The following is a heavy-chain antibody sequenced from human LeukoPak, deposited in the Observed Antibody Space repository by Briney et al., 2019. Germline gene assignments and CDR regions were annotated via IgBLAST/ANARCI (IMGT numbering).Heavy chain of an antibody. J-gene: IGHJ4*02. Sequence: PSETLSLTCTVSGGSISSGSYYWSWIRQPAGKGLEWIGRIYTSGSTNYNPSLKSRVTISVDTSKNQFSLKLSSVTAADTAVYYCAKDQPAKRLTIFGVIIPGDYWGQGTLVSVSS. CDR2: IYTSGST. CDR1: GGSISSGSYY. CDR3: AKDQPAKRLTIFGVIIPGDY. V-gene: IGHV4-61*02. D-gene: IGHD3-3*01.